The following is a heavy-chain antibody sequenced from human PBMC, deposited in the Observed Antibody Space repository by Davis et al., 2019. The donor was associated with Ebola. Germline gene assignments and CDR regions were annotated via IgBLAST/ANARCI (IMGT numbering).Heavy chain of an antibody. Sequence: SVKVSCKASGGTFSSYAISWVRQAPGQGLEWMGGIIPIFGTANYAQKFQGRVTITADKSTSTAYMELSSLRSEDTAVYYCARDTVYYYDSSGYYDYWGQGTLVTVSS. CDR2: IIPIFGTA. CDR3: ARDTVYYYDSSGYYDY. V-gene: IGHV1-69*06. D-gene: IGHD3-22*01. CDR1: GGTFSSYA. J-gene: IGHJ4*02.